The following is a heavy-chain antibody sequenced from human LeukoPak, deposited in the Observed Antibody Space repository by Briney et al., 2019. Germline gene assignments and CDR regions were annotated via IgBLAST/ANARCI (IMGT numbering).Heavy chain of an antibody. Sequence: PGGSLRLSCAASGFTFSSYSMNRVRQAPGKRLEWVSSISSSSSYIYYADSVKGRFTISRDNAKNSLYLQMNSLRAEDTAVYYCARIMDGGFDPWGQGTLVTVSS. D-gene: IGHD2-2*03. CDR2: ISSSSSYI. CDR1: GFTFSSYS. J-gene: IGHJ5*02. V-gene: IGHV3-21*01. CDR3: ARIMDGGFDP.